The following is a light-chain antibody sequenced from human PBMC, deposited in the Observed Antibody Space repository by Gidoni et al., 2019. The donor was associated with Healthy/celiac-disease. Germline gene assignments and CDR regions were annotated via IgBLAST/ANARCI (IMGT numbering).Light chain of an antibody. J-gene: IGKJ1*01. CDR3: QQYGSSPWT. Sequence: IVLTHSPGTQPLSPGGRATRSCRATQGVSSSYLAWYQQKPGQAPRLLIYGASSRATGIPARFSGSGSGTDFTLTISRLEPEDFAVYYCQQYGSSPWTFGQGTKVEIK. V-gene: IGKV3-20*01. CDR1: QGVSSSY. CDR2: GAS.